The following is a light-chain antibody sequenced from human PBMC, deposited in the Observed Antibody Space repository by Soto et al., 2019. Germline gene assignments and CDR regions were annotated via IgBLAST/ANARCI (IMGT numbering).Light chain of an antibody. V-gene: IGLV2-14*01. CDR1: SSDVGGYNY. Sequence: QSVLTQPASVSGSPGQSITISCTGTSSDVGGYNYVSWYQRHPGKAPKLKIYDVSNRPSGVSNRFSGSKSGNTASLTISGLQAEDEADYYCSSFTSSSTLRVFGGGTKLNVL. J-gene: IGLJ2*01. CDR2: DVS. CDR3: SSFTSSSTLRV.